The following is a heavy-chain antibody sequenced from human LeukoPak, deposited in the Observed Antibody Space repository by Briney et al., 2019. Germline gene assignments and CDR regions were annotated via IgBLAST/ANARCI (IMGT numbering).Heavy chain of an antibody. CDR3: AGYSGFDWRNYFDY. J-gene: IGHJ4*02. CDR2: IHYGGNT. Sequence: PSETLSLTCTLSGVSITNSRYYWGWVRQPPGKELEWNGTIHYGGNTYYNPSLRSRVTISVDSSSNQFSLRPSSMTAADTAVYYCAGYSGFDWRNYFDYWGQGFLVTVSS. D-gene: IGHD5-12*01. V-gene: IGHV4-39*01. CDR1: GVSITNSRYY.